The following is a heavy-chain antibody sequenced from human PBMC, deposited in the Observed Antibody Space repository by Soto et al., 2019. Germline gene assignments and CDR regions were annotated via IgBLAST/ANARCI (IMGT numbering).Heavy chain of an antibody. D-gene: IGHD5-18*01. CDR1: GFTFGSYG. V-gene: IGHV3-30*18. J-gene: IGHJ4*02. CDR2: ISYDGSNK. CDR3: AKDRGRIQLWSDY. Sequence: QVQLVESGGGVVQPGRSLRLSCAASGFTFGSYGMHWVRQAPGKGLEWVAVISYDGSNKYYADSVKGRFTISRDNSKNTLYLQMNSLRAEDTAVYYCAKDRGRIQLWSDYWGQGTLVTVSS.